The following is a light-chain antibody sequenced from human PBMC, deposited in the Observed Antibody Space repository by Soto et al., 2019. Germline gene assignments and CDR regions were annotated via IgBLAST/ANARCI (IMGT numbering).Light chain of an antibody. J-gene: IGLJ1*01. Sequence: QSALTQPASVSGSPGQSIAISCTGTSSDGGGYNYVSWYQQHPGKAPKLMIQEVSNRPSRISDRFSGSKSGNTASLTISGLQADDEADYYCSSHTSYSTRVFGTGTKLTVL. CDR1: SSDGGGYNY. CDR3: SSHTSYSTRV. CDR2: EVS. V-gene: IGLV2-14*01.